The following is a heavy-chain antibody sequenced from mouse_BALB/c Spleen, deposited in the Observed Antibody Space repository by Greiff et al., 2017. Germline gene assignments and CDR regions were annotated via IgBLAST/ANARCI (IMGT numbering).Heavy chain of an antibody. CDR2: ISSGGSYT. D-gene: IGHD2-4*01. Sequence: EVHLVESGGDLVKPGGSLKLSCAASGFTFSSYGMSWVRQTPDKRLEWVATISSGGSYTYYPDSVKGRFTISRDNAKNTLYLQMSSLKSEDTAMFYCARHGDDDVKGLYYAMDYWGQGTSVTVSS. V-gene: IGHV5-6*01. J-gene: IGHJ4*01. CDR3: ARHGDDDVKGLYYAMDY. CDR1: GFTFSSYG.